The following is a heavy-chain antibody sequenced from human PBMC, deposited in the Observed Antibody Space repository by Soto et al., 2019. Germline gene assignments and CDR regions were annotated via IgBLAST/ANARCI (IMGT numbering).Heavy chain of an antibody. J-gene: IGHJ6*02. CDR1: GYTFPNNG. Sequence: QVQLVQSGTEVKKPGASVKVSCKASGYTFPNNGFSWVRQAPGQGREWVGGINTYNGDTNYAQKVQDRVTMTTDTSTSTAYMELRSLRSDDTAVYYCGRVIWSMNVMDVWGQGTTVTVSS. D-gene: IGHD3-10*01. CDR3: GRVIWSMNVMDV. CDR2: INTYNGDT. V-gene: IGHV1-18*01.